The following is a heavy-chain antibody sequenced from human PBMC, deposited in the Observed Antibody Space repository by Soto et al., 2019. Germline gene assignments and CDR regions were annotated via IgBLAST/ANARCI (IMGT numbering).Heavy chain of an antibody. CDR2: IYSGGTT. V-gene: IGHV3-66*01. D-gene: IGHD2-15*01. Sequence: EVQLVESGGALVQPGGSLRLSCAASGFSVSLNYMAWVRQAPGKGLEWVSVIYSGGTTFYADSVKGRFTISRDSSRNTLFLQMDSLRADDTAVYYCARAGVDIDVPYYYDALDVWGQGTTVAVYS. CDR3: ARAGVDIDVPYYYDALDV. J-gene: IGHJ6*02. CDR1: GFSVSLNY.